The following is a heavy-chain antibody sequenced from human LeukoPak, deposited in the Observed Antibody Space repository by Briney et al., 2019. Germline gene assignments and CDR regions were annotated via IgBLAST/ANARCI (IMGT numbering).Heavy chain of an antibody. CDR3: ARALDGDYYYYYGMDV. J-gene: IGHJ6*04. Sequence: PSETLSLTCTVSGGSISSYYWSWIRQPPGKGLEWIGYIYYSGSTNYNPSLKSRVTISVDTSKSQFSLKLSSVTAADTAVYYCARALDGDYYYYYGMDVWGKGTTVTVSS. CDR2: IYYSGST. V-gene: IGHV4-59*01. CDR1: GGSISSYY.